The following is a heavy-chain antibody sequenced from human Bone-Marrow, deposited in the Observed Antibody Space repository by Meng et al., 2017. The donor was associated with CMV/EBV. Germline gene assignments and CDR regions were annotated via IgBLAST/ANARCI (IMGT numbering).Heavy chain of an antibody. CDR3: AREPGYCSSATCSSSTYGMDV. Sequence: GGPLKIPCAAFGLTFSDYYMTWIRQPPGKGLEWISYISSGGYLKYYADSLKGRFTISRDNAKNSVYLQMNGLRAEDTAVYYCAREPGYCSSATCSSSTYGMDVWGQGTTVTVSS. CDR1: GLTFSDYY. V-gene: IGHV3-11*04. CDR2: ISSGGYLK. J-gene: IGHJ6*02. D-gene: IGHD2-2*01.